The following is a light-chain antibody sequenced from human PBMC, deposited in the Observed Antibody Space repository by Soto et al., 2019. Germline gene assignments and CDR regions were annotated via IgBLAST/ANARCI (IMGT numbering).Light chain of an antibody. CDR1: QSVRSN. CDR3: QQYIYWPT. Sequence: EIVMTQSPATLSVSPGERATLSCRASQSVRSNYLAWYQQKPGQAPRLLISGASTRAPGIPVRFSGSGSGTEFTLTISSLQSEDFAVYYCQQYIYWPTFGQGTKVDIK. J-gene: IGKJ1*01. V-gene: IGKV3-15*01. CDR2: GAS.